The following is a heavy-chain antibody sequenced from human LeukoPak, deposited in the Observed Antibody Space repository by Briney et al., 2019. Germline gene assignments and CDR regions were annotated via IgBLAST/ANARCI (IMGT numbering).Heavy chain of an antibody. Sequence: ASVKVSCKASGYTFTSYDINWVRQATGQGLEWMGWMNPNSGNTGYAQKFQGRVTMTRDTSTSTVYMELSSLRSEDTAVYYCARAPMARGVIRFLGYWGQGTLVTVSS. CDR2: MNPNSGNT. D-gene: IGHD3-10*01. CDR1: GYTFTSYD. CDR3: ARAPMARGVIRFLGY. J-gene: IGHJ4*02. V-gene: IGHV1-8*01.